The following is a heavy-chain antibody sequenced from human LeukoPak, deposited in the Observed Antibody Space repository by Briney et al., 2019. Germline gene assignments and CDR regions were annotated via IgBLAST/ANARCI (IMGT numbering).Heavy chain of an antibody. CDR3: AKDPLSGSYGLNYFDP. D-gene: IGHD1-26*01. CDR1: GFTFSSYS. J-gene: IGHJ5*02. CDR2: ISSSSSYI. Sequence: GGSLRLSCAASGFTFSSYSMNWVRQAPGKGLEWVSSISSSSSYIYYADSVKGRFTISRDNAKNSLYLQMNSLRPDDTAVYYCAKDPLSGSYGLNYFDPWGQGALVTVSS. V-gene: IGHV3-21*01.